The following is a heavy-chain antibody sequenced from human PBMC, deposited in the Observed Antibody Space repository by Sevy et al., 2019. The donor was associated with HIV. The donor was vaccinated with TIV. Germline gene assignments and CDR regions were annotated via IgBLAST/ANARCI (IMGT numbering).Heavy chain of an antibody. D-gene: IGHD1-26*01. V-gene: IGHV3-30*03. CDR2: ISNDGGDK. J-gene: IGHJ4*02. CDR3: ATGRQGATYGY. CDR1: GFNFRIYA. Sequence: GGSLRLSCAASGFNFRIYAMNWVRQAPGKGLEWVAVISNDGGDKFYAESVKGRFTISRDNSKNMVFLQLNSLRGDDTAVYYCATGRQGATYGYWGQGTPVTVSS.